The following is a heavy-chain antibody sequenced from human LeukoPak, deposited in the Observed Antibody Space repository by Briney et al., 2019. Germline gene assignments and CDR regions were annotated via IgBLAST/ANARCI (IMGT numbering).Heavy chain of an antibody. CDR2: ISGSGGST. J-gene: IGHJ4*02. CDR1: GFTFSSYA. V-gene: IGHV3-23*01. CDR3: AKANCGSECYYYLDS. Sequence: GGSLRLSCAASGFTFSSYALSWVRQAPGKGLECVSGISGSGGSTYYADSVKGRFTISRGNSKSTLYLQMNSLRAEDTAVYYCAKANCGSECYYYLDSWGQGTLVTVSS. D-gene: IGHD2-21*01.